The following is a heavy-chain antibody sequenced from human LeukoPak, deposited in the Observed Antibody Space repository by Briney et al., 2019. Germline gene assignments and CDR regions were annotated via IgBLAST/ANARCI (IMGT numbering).Heavy chain of an antibody. CDR3: AKDKNWAFDY. J-gene: IGHJ4*02. CDR2: IIGSGGST. D-gene: IGHD7-27*01. V-gene: IGHV3-23*01. Sequence: GGSLRLSCVVSVFTFSSYAMSWVRQAPGKGLEWVSVIIGSGGSTYYADSVKGRFTISRDNSKNTLYLQMNSLRAEDTAVYYCAKDKNWAFDYWGQGTLVTVSS. CDR1: VFTFSSYA.